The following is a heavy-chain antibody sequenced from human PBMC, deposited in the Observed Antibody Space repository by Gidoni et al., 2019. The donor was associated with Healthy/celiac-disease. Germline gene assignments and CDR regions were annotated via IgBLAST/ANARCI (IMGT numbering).Heavy chain of an antibody. D-gene: IGHD6-19*01. V-gene: IGHV5-51*01. CDR3: ARHSIAVADIDY. J-gene: IGHJ4*02. CDR2: IYPGDSDT. Sequence: EVQLVQSGAEVKKPGESLTISCKGSGYSFTSYWVGWVRQMPGKGLGWMGIIYPGDSDTRYSPSFQGQVTIATDKSISTAYLQWSSLKASDTAMYYCARHSIAVADIDYWGQGTLVTVSS. CDR1: GYSFTSYW.